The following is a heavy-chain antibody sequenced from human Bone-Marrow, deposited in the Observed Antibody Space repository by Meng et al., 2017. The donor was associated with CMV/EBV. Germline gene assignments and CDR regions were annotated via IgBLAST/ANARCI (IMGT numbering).Heavy chain of an antibody. CDR3: ARSLAGDGYNR. J-gene: IGHJ4*02. V-gene: IGHV1-3*01. D-gene: IGHD5-24*01. Sequence: ASEKVSCKASGYTFTSYAMHWVRQAPGQRLEWMGWSNAGNGNTGYAQKFQGRVTITRNTSISTAYMELSSLRSEDTAVYYCARSLAGDGYNRWGQGTLVTVSS. CDR2: SNAGNGNT. CDR1: GYTFTSYA.